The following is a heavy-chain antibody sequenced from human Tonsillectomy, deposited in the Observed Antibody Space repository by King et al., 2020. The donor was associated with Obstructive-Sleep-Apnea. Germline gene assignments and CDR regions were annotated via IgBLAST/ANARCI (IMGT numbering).Heavy chain of an antibody. D-gene: IGHD6-13*01. J-gene: IGHJ4*02. CDR2: ISYDGSNK. CDR3: ARDASSRWTPGFDY. V-gene: IGHV3-30*04. Sequence: VQLVESGGGVVQPGRSLRLSCAASGFTFSSYAMHWVRQAPGKGLEWVAVISYDGSNKYYADSVKGRFTISRDNSKNTLYLQMNSLRADDTAVYYCARDASSRWTPGFDYWGQGTLVTVSS. CDR1: GFTFSSYA.